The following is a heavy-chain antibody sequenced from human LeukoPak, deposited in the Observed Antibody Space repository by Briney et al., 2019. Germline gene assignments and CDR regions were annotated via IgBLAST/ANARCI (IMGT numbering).Heavy chain of an antibody. CDR2: ISVYNGNT. V-gene: IGHV1-18*01. CDR1: GYIFTSSG. CDR3: ARDGYNLDYFDY. Sequence: GASVKVPCKASGYIFTSSGISWVRQAPGQGLEWMGWISVYNGNTNYPQRLQGRATMTTDTSTSTAYMELRSLRSDGTAVYYCARDGYNLDYFDYWGQGTLVTVSS. J-gene: IGHJ4*02. D-gene: IGHD5-24*01.